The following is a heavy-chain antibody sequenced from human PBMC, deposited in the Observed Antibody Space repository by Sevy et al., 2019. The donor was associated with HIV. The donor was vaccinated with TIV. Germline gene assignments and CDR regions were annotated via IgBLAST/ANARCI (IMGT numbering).Heavy chain of an antibody. Sequence: ASVKVSCKASGYTFITYYVHWVRQAPGQGLEWMGLIDPSGSTRYAQKFQGRVSMTGDTSTTTVYMELSSLTSEDTAVYYCAKRRVQSGLSGGGANYGWDVCGQGTTVTVSS. D-gene: IGHD2-8*02. V-gene: IGHV1-46*01. CDR1: GYTFITYY. J-gene: IGHJ6*02. CDR2: IDPSGST. CDR3: AKRRVQSGLSGGGANYGWDV.